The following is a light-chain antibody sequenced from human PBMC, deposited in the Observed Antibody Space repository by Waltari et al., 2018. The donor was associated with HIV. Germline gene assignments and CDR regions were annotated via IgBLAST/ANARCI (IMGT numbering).Light chain of an antibody. V-gene: IGLV1-47*01. CDR1: SANIGNNY. Sequence: QSVVTPPPPASGTPGKRITIPWSGSSANIGNNYVTWYQQLPGTAPKLLIYRNDQRPSGVPDRISGSKSGTSAFLAISGLRSEDEADYYCAAWDDSLSGRVFGGGTKVAVL. J-gene: IGLJ3*02. CDR3: AAWDDSLSGRV. CDR2: RND.